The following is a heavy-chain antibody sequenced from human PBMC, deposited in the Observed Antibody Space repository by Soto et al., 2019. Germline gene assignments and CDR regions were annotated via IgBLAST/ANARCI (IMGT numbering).Heavy chain of an antibody. Sequence: PGGSLRLSCAASGFTFSSYAMSWVRQAPGKGLEWVSAISGSGGSTYYADSVKGRFTISRDNSKNTLYLQMNSLRAEDTAVYYWANLLVTRYYYYGMDVWGQGTTVTVSS. CDR1: GFTFSSYA. D-gene: IGHD4-4*01. V-gene: IGHV3-23*01. CDR3: ANLLVTRYYYYGMDV. CDR2: ISGSGGST. J-gene: IGHJ6*02.